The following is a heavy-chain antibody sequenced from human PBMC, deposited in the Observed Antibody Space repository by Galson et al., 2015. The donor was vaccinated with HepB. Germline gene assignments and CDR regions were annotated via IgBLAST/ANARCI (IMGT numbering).Heavy chain of an antibody. CDR3: ARVPRPEPSYRSGWDFYYYGMDV. D-gene: IGHD6-19*01. CDR1: GFTFSNSA. J-gene: IGHJ6*02. V-gene: IGHV3-23*01. Sequence: SLRLSCAASGFTFSNSAMTWVRQAPGKGLEWVSSIYAAPIKTYYIDSVKGRFTISRDNSKNTLYLQMNGLRVEDTAVYYCARVPRPEPSYRSGWDFYYYGMDVWGQGTTVTVSS. CDR2: IYAAPIKT.